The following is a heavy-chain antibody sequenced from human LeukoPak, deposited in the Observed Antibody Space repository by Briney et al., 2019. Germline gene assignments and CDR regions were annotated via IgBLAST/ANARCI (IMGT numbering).Heavy chain of an antibody. Sequence: SETLSLSCTVSGGSISSSSYYWGWIRQPPGKELEWSGSLYYSGSTYYHPSLRSGATTSVDTSKNQFFLKLSSVTGADTAVYYCAGGDCSSTSCYSLFNYGGQGTLVTVSS. J-gene: IGHJ4*02. CDR1: GGSISSSSYY. CDR2: LYYSGST. D-gene: IGHD2-2*02. CDR3: AGGDCSSTSCYSLFNY. V-gene: IGHV4-39*07.